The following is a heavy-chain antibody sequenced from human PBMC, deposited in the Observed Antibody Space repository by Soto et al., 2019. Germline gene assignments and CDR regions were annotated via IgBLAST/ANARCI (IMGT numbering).Heavy chain of an antibody. J-gene: IGHJ4*01. D-gene: IGHD5-18*01. Sequence: PSETLSLTCTVSGDSIRNYYWSWIRQPPGKGLEYIGYIFYSGSTNYNPSLKSRVATSVDTSRNQFALKLRSVTAADTATYYCARLKRGYSYGSIIDFWGRGALVTVSS. CDR3: ARLKRGYSYGSIIDF. V-gene: IGHV4-59*01. CDR2: IFYSGST. CDR1: GDSIRNYY.